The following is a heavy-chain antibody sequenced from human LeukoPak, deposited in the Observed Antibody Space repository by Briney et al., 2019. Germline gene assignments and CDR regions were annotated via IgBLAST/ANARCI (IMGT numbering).Heavy chain of an antibody. J-gene: IGHJ4*02. Sequence: PGGSLRLSCAASGFTFSDYYMSWIRQAPGKGLEWVSYISSGGSTIYYADSVKGRFTISRDNAKNSLYLEMNSLRVEDTAVYYCASEERYYYDSSGYPTLDYWGQGTLVTVSS. V-gene: IGHV3-11*04. CDR3: ASEERYYYDSSGYPTLDY. CDR1: GFTFSDYY. D-gene: IGHD3-22*01. CDR2: ISSGGSTI.